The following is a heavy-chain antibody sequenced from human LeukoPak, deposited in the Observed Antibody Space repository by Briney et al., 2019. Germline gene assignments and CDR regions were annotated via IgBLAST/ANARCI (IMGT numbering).Heavy chain of an antibody. CDR1: GFTFSSYA. Sequence: GGSLRLSCAASGFTFSSYAMSWVRQAPGKGLEWVSAISVSGGSTYYADSVKGRFTISRDNSKNTLYLQMNSLRAEDTAVYYCATLVGSGWPLYYYYGMDVWGQGTTVTVSS. CDR3: ATLVGSGWPLYYYYGMDV. D-gene: IGHD6-19*01. CDR2: ISVSGGST. V-gene: IGHV3-23*01. J-gene: IGHJ6*02.